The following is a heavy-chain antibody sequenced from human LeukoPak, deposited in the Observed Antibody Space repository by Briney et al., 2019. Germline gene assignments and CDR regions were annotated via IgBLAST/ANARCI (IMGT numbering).Heavy chain of an antibody. CDR3: ASAAGYYDFWSGYWAPYYFDY. V-gene: IGHV4-39*07. CDR2: IYYSGST. D-gene: IGHD3-3*01. J-gene: IGHJ4*02. CDR1: GGSISSSSYY. Sequence: SETLSLTCTVSGGSISSSSYYWGWIRQPPGKGLEWIGSIYYSGSTYYNPSLKSRVAISVDTSKNQFSLKLSSVTAADTAVYYCASAAGYYDFWSGYWAPYYFDYWGQGTLVTVSS.